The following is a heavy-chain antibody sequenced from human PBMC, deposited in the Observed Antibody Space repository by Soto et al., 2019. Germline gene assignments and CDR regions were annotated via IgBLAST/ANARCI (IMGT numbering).Heavy chain of an antibody. CDR1: GYTFTRYT. Sequence: ASVKVSCKASGYTFTRYTMNWVRQAPGQRLEWMGWINPDNGTTKSSQKFQDRVIITRDTSASTAYMDLSSLRSEDTAVYYCARAIVKGKLGAWGQGTLVTASS. D-gene: IGHD2-15*01. V-gene: IGHV1-3*01. J-gene: IGHJ5*02. CDR3: ARAIVKGKLGA. CDR2: INPDNGTT.